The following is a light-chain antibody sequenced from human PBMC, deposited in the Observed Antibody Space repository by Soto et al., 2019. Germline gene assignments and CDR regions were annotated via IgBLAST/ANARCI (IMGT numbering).Light chain of an antibody. CDR2: SAS. J-gene: IGKJ1*01. V-gene: IGKV1-16*02. CDR1: QGISNY. Sequence: DIQMTQSPSSLSASVGDRVTITCRASQGISNYLGWYQQKPGKAPKSLIYSASTLQSGVSSKFSGSGSGTDFTLTISRLEPEDFAVYYCQQYGSSWTFGQGTKVDIK. CDR3: QQYGSSWT.